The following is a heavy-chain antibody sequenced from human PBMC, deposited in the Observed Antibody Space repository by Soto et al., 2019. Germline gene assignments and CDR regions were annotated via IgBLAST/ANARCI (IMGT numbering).Heavy chain of an antibody. J-gene: IGHJ4*02. Sequence: EVQMVESGGGLVQPGGSLRLSCAASGFTFSRYWMYWVRQAPGKGLEWVANIKEDGSEITYVDSVKGRFTISRDNAKNSLYLQMNRRRVEDTAVYYCASPLLRGQGALVTVSS. CDR1: GFTFSRYW. V-gene: IGHV3-7*01. CDR2: IKEDGSEI. CDR3: ASPLL.